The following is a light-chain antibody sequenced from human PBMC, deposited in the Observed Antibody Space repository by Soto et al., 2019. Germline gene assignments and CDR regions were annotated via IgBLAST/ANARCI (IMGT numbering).Light chain of an antibody. CDR1: QDITTS. Sequence: ETVLTQSPATLSVSPGERATFSCRASQDITTSLAWYQQKPGQVPRLLIYGASTRATGVPARFSGSGSGTDFTLSISSLQSEDFAIYHCQQYDSWPHTFGQGTKLEIK. V-gene: IGKV3-15*01. CDR3: QQYDSWPHT. J-gene: IGKJ2*01. CDR2: GAS.